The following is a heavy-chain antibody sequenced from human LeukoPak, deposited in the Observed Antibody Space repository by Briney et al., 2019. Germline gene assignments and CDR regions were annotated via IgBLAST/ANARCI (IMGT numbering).Heavy chain of an antibody. D-gene: IGHD6-19*01. V-gene: IGHV1-18*01. J-gene: IGHJ4*02. CDR1: GYTFTSYG. CDR2: ISAYNGNT. Sequence: GASVNVSCKASGYTFTSYGISWVRQAAGQGLERMGWISAYNGNTNYAQKLQGRVTMTTDTSTSTAYMELRSLRSDDTAVYYCARDTIAVAGTPLPQNFDYWGQGTLVTVSS. CDR3: ARDTIAVAGTPLPQNFDY.